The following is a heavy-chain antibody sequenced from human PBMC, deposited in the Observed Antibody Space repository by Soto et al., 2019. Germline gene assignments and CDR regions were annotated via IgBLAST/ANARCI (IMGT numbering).Heavy chain of an antibody. J-gene: IGHJ4*02. CDR2: ISYDGSNK. Sequence: GGSLRLSCAASGFTFSSYGMHWVRQAPGKGLEWVAVISYDGSNKYYADSVKGRFTIPRDNTKNSLYLQMNSLRAEDTAMYYCARGTSFDFDDNAYYAHWGQGTLVTVSS. CDR1: GFTFSSYG. CDR3: ARGTSFDFDDNAYYAH. V-gene: IGHV3-30*03. D-gene: IGHD3-22*01.